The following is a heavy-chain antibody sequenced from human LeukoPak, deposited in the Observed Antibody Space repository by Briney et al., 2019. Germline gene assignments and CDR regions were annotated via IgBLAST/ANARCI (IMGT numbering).Heavy chain of an antibody. V-gene: IGHV4-61*02. CDR2: IYTSGST. CDR3: ARGKRGSYHFDY. D-gene: IGHD1-26*01. CDR1: GGSLSSGTYY. J-gene: IGHJ4*02. Sequence: PSETLSLTCTVSGGSLSSGTYYWSWIRQPAGKGLEWIGRIYTSGSTNYNPSLKSRVTISVDTSKNQFSLKLSSVTAADTAVYYCARGKRGSYHFDYWGQGTLVTVSS.